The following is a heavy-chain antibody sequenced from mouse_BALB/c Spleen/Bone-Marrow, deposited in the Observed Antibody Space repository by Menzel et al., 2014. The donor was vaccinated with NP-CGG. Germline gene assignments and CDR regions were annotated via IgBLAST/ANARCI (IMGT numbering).Heavy chain of an antibody. CDR2: IYPGNVNT. CDR3: AMWLRRDYYAMDY. V-gene: IGHV1S56*01. Sequence: LQQSGPELVKPGASVRISCKASRYTFTRYYIQWMKQRPGQGLEWIGWIYPGNVNTKYNEKFKGKATLTADKSSSTAYMQLSSLTSEDSAVYFCAMWLRRDYYAMDYWGQGTSVTVSS. CDR1: RYTFTRYY. J-gene: IGHJ4*01. D-gene: IGHD2-2*01.